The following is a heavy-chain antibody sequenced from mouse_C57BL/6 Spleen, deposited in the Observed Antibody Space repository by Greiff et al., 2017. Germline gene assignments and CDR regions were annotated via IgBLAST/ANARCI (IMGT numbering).Heavy chain of an antibody. D-gene: IGHD4-1*01. CDR3: ARTVSSWDEIAY. Sequence: QVQLQQPGAELVKPGASVKMSCKASGYTFTSYWITWVKQRPGQGLEWIGDIYPGSGSTNYNEKFKSKATLTVDTSSSTAYMQLSSLTSEDSAVYYGARTVSSWDEIAYWGQGTLVTVSA. J-gene: IGHJ3*01. CDR2: IYPGSGST. V-gene: IGHV1-55*01. CDR1: GYTFTSYW.